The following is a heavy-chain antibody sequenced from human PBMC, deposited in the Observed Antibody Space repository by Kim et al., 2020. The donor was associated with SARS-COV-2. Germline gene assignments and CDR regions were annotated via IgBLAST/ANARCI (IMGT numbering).Heavy chain of an antibody. CDR3: AKPQSGSYPDDY. V-gene: IGHV3-30*18. Sequence: GGSLRLSCAASGFTFSSYGMHWVRQAPGKGLEWVAVISYDGSNKYYADSVKGRFTISRDNSKNTLYLQMNSLRAEDTAVYYCAKPQSGSYPDDYWGQGTL. CDR1: GFTFSSYG. J-gene: IGHJ4*02. CDR2: ISYDGSNK. D-gene: IGHD1-26*01.